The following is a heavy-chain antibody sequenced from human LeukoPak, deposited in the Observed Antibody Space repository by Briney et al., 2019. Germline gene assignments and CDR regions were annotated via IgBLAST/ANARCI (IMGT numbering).Heavy chain of an antibody. J-gene: IGHJ6*02. CDR2: INPSGGST. CDR1: VYTFTTYA. CDR3: ARDHYYDDSSGYSGTDV. D-gene: IGHD3-22*01. V-gene: IGHV1-46*01. Sequence: ASVKVSCKASVYTFTTYAISWVRQSPGQGLEWMGIINPSGGSTSYAQKFQGRVTMTRDTSTSTVYMELSSLRSEDTAVYYCARDHYYDDSSGYSGTDVWGQGTTVTVSS.